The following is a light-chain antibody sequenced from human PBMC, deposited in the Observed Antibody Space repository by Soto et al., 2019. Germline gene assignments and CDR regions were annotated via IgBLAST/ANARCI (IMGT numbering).Light chain of an antibody. J-gene: IGKJ4*01. Sequence: EIVLTQSPGTLSLSPGDRATLSCRASQSVSNNYLAWYQQKRGQAPRLLIYGASSRASGIPERFSGSGSGTDFTLTINRLQPEDFAVYFCQQYDRSPRTFGGGTKVEIK. CDR1: QSVSNNY. CDR2: GAS. V-gene: IGKV3-20*01. CDR3: QQYDRSPRT.